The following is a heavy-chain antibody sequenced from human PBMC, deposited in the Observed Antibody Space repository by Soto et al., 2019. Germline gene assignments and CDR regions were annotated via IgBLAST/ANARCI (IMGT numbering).Heavy chain of an antibody. Sequence: HLQLQESGSGLLTPSQTLSLTCAVSGGSISSGGYSWSWIRQPPGKGLEWIGYIYHSGSTYYYPSLKSRVTISVDRSTNQFSLKLSSVTAADTAVYYCARDPGLWGRGTLVTVSS. J-gene: IGHJ2*01. CDR1: GGSISSGGYS. CDR3: ARDPGL. CDR2: IYHSGST. V-gene: IGHV4-30-2*01.